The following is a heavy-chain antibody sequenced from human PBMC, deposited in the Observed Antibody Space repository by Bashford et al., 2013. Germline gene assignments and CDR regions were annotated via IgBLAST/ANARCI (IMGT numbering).Heavy chain of an antibody. CDR2: IIPIFGTA. D-gene: IGHD2-2*02. Sequence: SVKVSCKASGGTFSSYAISWVRQAPGQGLEWMGGIIPIFGTANYAQKFQGRVTITADKSTSTAYMELSSLRSEDTAVYYCARCSGSSTSCYNYYYYYMDVVGDKGTTVTVS. V-gene: IGHV1-69*06. J-gene: IGHJ6*03. CDR3: ARCSGSSTSCYNYYYYYMDV. CDR1: GGTFSSYA.